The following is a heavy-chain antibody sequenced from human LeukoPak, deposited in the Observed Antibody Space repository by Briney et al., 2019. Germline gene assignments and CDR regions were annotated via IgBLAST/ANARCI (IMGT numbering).Heavy chain of an antibody. CDR1: GFTFSSCE. J-gene: IGHJ4*02. V-gene: IGHV3-48*03. CDR2: ISSSGSTI. D-gene: IGHD4-11*01. CDR3: ARPIGHDYSNYGFDY. Sequence: GGSLRLSCAASGFTFSSCEMNWVRQAPGKGLEWLSYISSSGSTIYYADSVKGRFTISRDNAKNSLYLQMNSLRAEDTAVYYCARPIGHDYSNYGFDYWGQGTLVTVSS.